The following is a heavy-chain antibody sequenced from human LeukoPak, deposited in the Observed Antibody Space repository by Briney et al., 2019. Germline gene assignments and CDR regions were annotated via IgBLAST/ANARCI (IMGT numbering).Heavy chain of an antibody. Sequence: SETLSLTCTVSCGSINSSSYFWAWIRQPPGKGLEWIGRIYYSGSTYYNPSLKSQVTISVDTSKNQFSLKLSSVTAADTAVYYCARLWAPYCRRGSCYLSSFDYWGQGTLVIVSS. D-gene: IGHD2-15*01. J-gene: IGHJ4*02. V-gene: IGHV4-39*01. CDR3: ARLWAPYCRRGSCYLSSFDY. CDR2: IYYSGST. CDR1: CGSINSSSYF.